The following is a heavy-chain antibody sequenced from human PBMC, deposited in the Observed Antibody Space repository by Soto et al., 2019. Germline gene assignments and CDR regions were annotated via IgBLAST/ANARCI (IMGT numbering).Heavy chain of an antibody. CDR2: ISTYSGNT. CDR3: ARDGCNTASCHPDAFDV. V-gene: IGHV1-18*01. J-gene: IGHJ3*01. Sequence: VKPCCEDRGFTLTSRGMWWVRQAPGQGLEWMGWISTYSGNTNYEHKLQGRVTMTTDTSTRTAYMELRSLRSDDTAVYYCARDGCNTASCHPDAFDVWGQGTMVTVSS. CDR1: GFTLTSRG. D-gene: IGHD2-2*01.